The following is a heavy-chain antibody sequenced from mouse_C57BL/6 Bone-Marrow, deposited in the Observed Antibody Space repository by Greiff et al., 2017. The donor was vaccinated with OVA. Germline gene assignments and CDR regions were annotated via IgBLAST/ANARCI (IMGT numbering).Heavy chain of an antibody. J-gene: IGHJ3*01. D-gene: IGHD2-2*01. CDR3: ARRMVTTTGFAY. Sequence: QVHVKQPGAELVKPGASVKLSCKASGYTFTSYWMHWVKQRPGQGLEWIGMIHPNSGSTNYNEKFKSKATLTVDKSSSTAYMQLSSLTSEDSAVYYCARRMVTTTGFAYWGQGTLVTVSA. CDR2: IHPNSGST. V-gene: IGHV1-64*01. CDR1: GYTFTSYW.